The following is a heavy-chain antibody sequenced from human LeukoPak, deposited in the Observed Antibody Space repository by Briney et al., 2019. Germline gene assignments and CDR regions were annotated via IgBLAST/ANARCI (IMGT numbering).Heavy chain of an antibody. Sequence: GSSVKVSCKASGGTFSSYAISWVRQAPGQGLEWMGRINPNSGGTNYAQKFQGRVTMTRDTSISTAYMELSRLRSDDTAVYYCASYCTNGVCYDGNYYYYGMDVWGQGTTVTVSS. D-gene: IGHD2-8*01. J-gene: IGHJ6*02. CDR2: INPNSGGT. CDR3: ASYCTNGVCYDGNYYYYGMDV. CDR1: GGTFSSYA. V-gene: IGHV1-2*06.